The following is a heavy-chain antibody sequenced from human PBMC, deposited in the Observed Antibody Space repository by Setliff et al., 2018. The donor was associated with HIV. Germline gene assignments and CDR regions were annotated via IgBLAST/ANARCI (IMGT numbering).Heavy chain of an antibody. Sequence: LSLTCTVSGGSISSYYWGWIRQPPGKGLEWIGEINHSGRTIQSPSLGSRVTISVDTSKNQFSLRLNSVTAADTAVYYCASDISPDDGYNRLHYFDYWGQGTLVTASS. V-gene: IGHV4-34*01. D-gene: IGHD5-12*01. CDR2: INHSGRT. J-gene: IGHJ4*02. CDR3: ASDISPDDGYNRLHYFDY. CDR1: GGSISSYY.